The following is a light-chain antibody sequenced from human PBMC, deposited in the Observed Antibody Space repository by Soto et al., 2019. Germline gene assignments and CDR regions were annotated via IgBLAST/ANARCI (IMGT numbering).Light chain of an antibody. CDR2: EVY. J-gene: IGLJ7*01. CDR1: SSDVGYYNL. Sequence: QSALTQPVSVSGSPGQSITISCTGTSSDVGYYNLVSWYQQHPGKAPKVLIYEVYKWPSGVSNRFSGSKSGNTASLTISGLQAEDEADYYCCSYAGVRGIVSGGGTQLTVL. V-gene: IGLV2-23*02. CDR3: CSYAGVRGIV.